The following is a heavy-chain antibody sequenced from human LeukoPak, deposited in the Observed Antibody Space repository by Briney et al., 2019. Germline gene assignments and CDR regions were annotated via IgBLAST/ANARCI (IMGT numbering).Heavy chain of an antibody. V-gene: IGHV3-30*04. CDR2: ISYDGSNK. CDR3: AKGWWELSD. CDR1: GFTFSSYA. D-gene: IGHD2-15*01. Sequence: PGRSLRLSCAASGFTFSSYAMHWVRQAPGKGLEWVALISYDGSNKYYADSVKARFIISRDNSKNTVYLQMNSLRAEDTAVYYCAKGWWELSDWGQGTLVTVSS. J-gene: IGHJ4*02.